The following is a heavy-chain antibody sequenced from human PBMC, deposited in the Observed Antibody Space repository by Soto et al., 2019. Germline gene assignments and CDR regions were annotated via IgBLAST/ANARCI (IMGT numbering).Heavy chain of an antibody. CDR2: IYWDDDK. Sequence: SGPTLVKPTQTLTLTCTFSGFSLSTSGVGVGWIRQPPGKALEWLALIYWDDDKRYSPSLKSRLTITKDTSKNQVVLTMTNMDPVDTATYYCTRIVVVPAALFTYYYYYMDVWGKGTTVTVSS. V-gene: IGHV2-5*02. J-gene: IGHJ6*03. CDR1: GFSLSTSGVG. CDR3: TRIVVVPAALFTYYYYYMDV. D-gene: IGHD2-2*01.